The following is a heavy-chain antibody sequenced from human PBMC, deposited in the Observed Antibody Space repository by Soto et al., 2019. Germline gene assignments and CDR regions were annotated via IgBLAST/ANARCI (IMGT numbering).Heavy chain of an antibody. CDR2: ISAYNGNT. CDR1: GYTFTSYG. V-gene: IGHV1-18*04. Sequence: QVQLVQSGAEAKKPGASVKVSCKASGYTFTSYGISWVRQAPGQGLEWMGWISAYNGNTNYAQKLQGRVTMTTDTSTSTAYMELRSLRSDDTAVYYCASGGIVVVPAATYYYGMDVWGQGTTVTVSS. D-gene: IGHD2-2*01. CDR3: ASGGIVVVPAATYYYGMDV. J-gene: IGHJ6*02.